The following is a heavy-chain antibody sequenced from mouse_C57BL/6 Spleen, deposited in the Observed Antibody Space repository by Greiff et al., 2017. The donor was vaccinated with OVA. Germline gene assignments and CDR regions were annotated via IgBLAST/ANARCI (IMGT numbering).Heavy chain of an antibody. V-gene: IGHV5-4*03. CDR1: GFTFSSYA. Sequence: EVKLQESGGGLVKPGGSLKLSCAASGFTFSSYAMSWVRQTPEKRLEWVATISDGGSYTYYPDNVKGRFTISRDNAKNNLYLQMSHLKSEDTAMYYCARSDGPHAWFAYWGQGTLVTVSA. J-gene: IGHJ3*01. CDR3: ARSDGPHAWFAY. CDR2: ISDGGSYT.